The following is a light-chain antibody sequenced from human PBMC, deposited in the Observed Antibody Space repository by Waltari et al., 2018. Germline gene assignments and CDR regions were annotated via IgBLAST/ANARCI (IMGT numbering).Light chain of an antibody. CDR2: AAS. Sequence: DIQMTQSPSSLSASVGDRVSITCRASQSISTHLNWYQQKPGKAPKLLIYAASNLQSGVPSRFSGRGSETDFTLTISSLQPEDFAVYYCQQSYNTPRTFGQGTKVEIK. CDR3: QQSYNTPRT. CDR1: QSISTH. J-gene: IGKJ1*01. V-gene: IGKV1-39*01.